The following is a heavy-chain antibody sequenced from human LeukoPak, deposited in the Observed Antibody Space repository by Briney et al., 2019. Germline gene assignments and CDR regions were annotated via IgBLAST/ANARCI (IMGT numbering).Heavy chain of an antibody. Sequence: SETLSLTCAVYGGSFSGYYWSWIRQPPGKGLEWIGEINHSGSTNYNPSLKSRVTISVDTSKNQFSLKLSSVTAADTAVYYCASNWGSIDYWGQGTLVTVSS. J-gene: IGHJ4*02. CDR1: GGSFSGYY. CDR2: INHSGST. V-gene: IGHV4-34*01. D-gene: IGHD7-27*01. CDR3: ASNWGSIDY.